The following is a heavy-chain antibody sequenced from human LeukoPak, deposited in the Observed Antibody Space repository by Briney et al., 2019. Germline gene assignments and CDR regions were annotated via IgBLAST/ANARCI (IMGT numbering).Heavy chain of an antibody. CDR1: GFTLSRYA. D-gene: IGHD1/OR15-1a*01. V-gene: IGHV3-23*01. J-gene: IGHJ5*02. Sequence: GGSLRLSCAASGFTLSRYAMGWVRQAPGEGLEWVSSISVSGDTTYYADSVNGRFTVSRDNSKSTLFLQMNSPRADDKAVYYYAKFLDQYDFPNNEFDPWGKGTLVTVSS. CDR2: ISVSGDTT. CDR3: AKFLDQYDFPNNEFDP.